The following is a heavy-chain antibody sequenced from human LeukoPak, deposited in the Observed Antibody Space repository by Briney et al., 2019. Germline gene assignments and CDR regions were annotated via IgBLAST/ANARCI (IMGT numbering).Heavy chain of an antibody. D-gene: IGHD6-13*01. CDR3: ARDSGSSWYGFDY. CDR2: IYYSGST. J-gene: IGHJ4*02. Sequence: PSETPSLTCTASDDSMSSYYWSWIRQPPGKGLEWIGYIYYSGSTNYNPSLETRVTISIDTSKNQFSLKLSSVTAADTAVYYCARDSGSSWYGFDYWGQGTLVTVSS. CDR1: DDSMSSYY. V-gene: IGHV4-59*01.